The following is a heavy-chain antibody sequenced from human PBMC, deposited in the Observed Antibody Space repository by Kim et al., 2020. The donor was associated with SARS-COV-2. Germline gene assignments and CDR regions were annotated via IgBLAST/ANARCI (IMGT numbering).Heavy chain of an antibody. CDR3: ARDYQGGMGGYYYGMDV. D-gene: IGHD3-16*01. CDR1: GYTFTSYY. V-gene: IGHV1-46*01. Sequence: ASVKVSCKASGYTFTSYYMHWVRQAPGQGLEWMGIINPSGGSTSYAQKFQGRVTMTRDTSTSTVYMELSSLRSEDTAVYYCARDYQGGMGGYYYGMDVWGQGTTVTVSS. CDR2: INPSGGST. J-gene: IGHJ6*02.